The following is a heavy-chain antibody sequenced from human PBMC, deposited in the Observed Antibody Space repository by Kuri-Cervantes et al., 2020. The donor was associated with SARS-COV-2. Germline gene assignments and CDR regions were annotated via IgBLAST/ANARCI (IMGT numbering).Heavy chain of an antibody. CDR3: ARKSIAARPSPYYYYYMDV. Sequence: SVKVSCKASGGTFSSYAISWVRQAPGQGLEWMGGIIPIFGTANYAQKFQGRVTITTDESTSTAYMELSRLRSDDTAVYYCARKSIAARPSPYYYYYMDVWGKGTTVTVSS. J-gene: IGHJ6*03. D-gene: IGHD6-6*01. CDR2: IIPIFGTA. V-gene: IGHV1-69*05. CDR1: GGTFSSYA.